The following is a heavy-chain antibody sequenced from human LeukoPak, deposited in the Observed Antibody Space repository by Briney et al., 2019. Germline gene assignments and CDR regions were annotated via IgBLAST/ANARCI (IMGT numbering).Heavy chain of an antibody. Sequence: SETLSLTCTVSGGSISSYYWSWIRQPPGKGLEWIGYIYYSGSTNYNPSLKSRVTISVDTSKNQFSLKLSSVTAADTAVYYCARQDCGGNAFDIWGRGTMVTVSS. V-gene: IGHV4-59*08. CDR2: IYYSGST. CDR1: GGSISSYY. CDR3: ARQDCGGNAFDI. D-gene: IGHD4-23*01. J-gene: IGHJ3*02.